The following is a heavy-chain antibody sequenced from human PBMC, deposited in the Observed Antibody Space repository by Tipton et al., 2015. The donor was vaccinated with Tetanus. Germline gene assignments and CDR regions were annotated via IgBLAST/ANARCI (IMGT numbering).Heavy chain of an antibody. V-gene: IGHV4-30-2*01. Sequence: TLSLTCAVSGGLITTGGYSWGWIRQTPGQGLEWIGYIYQTESTYYNPSLRSRLTFSIIRSKNRFSLKLTSVTAADTAVYYCVRGRGLGAYSYGFEYWGRGTHVTVSS. CDR3: VRGRGLGAYSYGFEY. CDR2: IYQTEST. J-gene: IGHJ4*02. CDR1: GGLITTGGYS. D-gene: IGHD5-18*01.